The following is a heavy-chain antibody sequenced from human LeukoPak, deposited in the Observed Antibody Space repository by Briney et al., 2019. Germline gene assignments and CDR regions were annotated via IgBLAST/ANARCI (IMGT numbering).Heavy chain of an antibody. CDR3: ARDYNWNSFDY. D-gene: IGHD1-20*01. J-gene: IGHJ4*02. CDR2: IYYSGST. Sequence: SETLSLTCTVSGGSISSYYWSWIRQPPGKGLEWIGYIYYSGSTNYNPSLKSRVTISVDTSKNQFSLKLSSVTAADTAVYYCARDYNWNSFDYWGQGTLVTVSS. V-gene: IGHV4-59*12. CDR1: GGSISSYY.